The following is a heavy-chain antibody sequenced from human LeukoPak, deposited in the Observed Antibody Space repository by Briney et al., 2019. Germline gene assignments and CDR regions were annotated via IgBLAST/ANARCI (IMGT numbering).Heavy chain of an antibody. J-gene: IGHJ6*02. CDR3: ARGQYYDFWSGYRNYYYYGMDV. Sequence: SETLSLTCAVYGGSFSGYYWSWIRQPPGKGLEWIGEINHSGSTNYNPSPKGRVTISVDTPKNQFSLKLSSVTAADTAVYYCARGQYYDFWSGYRNYYYYGMDVWGQGTTVTVSS. CDR1: GGSFSGYY. CDR2: INHSGST. D-gene: IGHD3-3*01. V-gene: IGHV4-34*01.